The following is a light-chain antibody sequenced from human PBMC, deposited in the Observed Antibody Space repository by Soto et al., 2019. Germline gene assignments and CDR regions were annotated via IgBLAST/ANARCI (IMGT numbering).Light chain of an antibody. V-gene: IGLV2-14*03. Sequence: QSALTQPASVSASPGQSITISCTGTSSDVGGYNYVSWYQQHPGEAPKLLIYEVNNRPSGVSNRFSGSKSGNTASLTISGLQAEDEADYYCSSYTTHNLLFGTGTKLTVL. CDR2: EVN. CDR1: SSDVGGYNY. J-gene: IGLJ1*01. CDR3: SSYTTHNLL.